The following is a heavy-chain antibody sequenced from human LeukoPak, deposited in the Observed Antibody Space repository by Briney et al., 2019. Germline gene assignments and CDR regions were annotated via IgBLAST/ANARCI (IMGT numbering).Heavy chain of an antibody. CDR1: GGSISSYY. CDR3: ARGGGTIFGVVIDRFDP. V-gene: IGHV4-59*01. J-gene: IGHJ5*02. D-gene: IGHD3-3*01. CDR2: IYYSGST. Sequence: PSETLSLTCTVSGGSISSYYWSWIRQPPGKGLEWIGYIYYSGSTNYNPSLKSRVTISVDTSKNQFSLKLSSVTAADTAVYYCARGGGTIFGVVIDRFDPWGQGTLVTVSS.